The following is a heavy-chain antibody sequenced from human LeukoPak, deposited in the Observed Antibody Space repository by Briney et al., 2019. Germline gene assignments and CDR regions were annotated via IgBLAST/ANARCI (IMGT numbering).Heavy chain of an antibody. J-gene: IGHJ4*02. D-gene: IGHD3-9*01. CDR2: IRYDGSNK. Sequence: GGSLRLSCAASGFTFSSYGMHWVRQAPGKGLEWVAFIRYDGSNKYYADSVKGRFTISRDNSKNTLYLQMNSLRAEDTAVYYCAKDRILTGYYARGGFDSWGQGTLVTVSS. V-gene: IGHV3-30*02. CDR3: AKDRILTGYYARGGFDS. CDR1: GFTFSSYG.